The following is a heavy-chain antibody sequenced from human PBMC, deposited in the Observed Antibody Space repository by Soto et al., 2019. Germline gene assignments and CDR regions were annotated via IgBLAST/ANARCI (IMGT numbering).Heavy chain of an antibody. CDR2: IYYSGST. V-gene: IGHV4-59*01. Sequence: PSETLSLTCTVSGGSISSYYWSWIRQPPGKGLEWIGYIYYSGSTNYNPSLKSRVTISVDTSKNQFSLKLSSVTAADTAVYYCARSSLPAMPGYYGMDVWGQGTAVTVSS. J-gene: IGHJ6*02. D-gene: IGHD2-15*01. CDR3: ARSSLPAMPGYYGMDV. CDR1: GGSISSYY.